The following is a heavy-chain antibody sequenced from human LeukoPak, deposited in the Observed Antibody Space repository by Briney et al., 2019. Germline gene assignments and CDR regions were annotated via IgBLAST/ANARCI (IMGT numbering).Heavy chain of an antibody. CDR2: IIPIFGIA. V-gene: IGHV1-69*04. J-gene: IGHJ4*02. CDR3: ARDLTMVRGVPDGFDY. Sequence: SVKVSCKASGGTFSSYAISGVRQAPGQGLEWMGRIIPIFGIANYAQKFQGRVTITADKSTSTAYMELSSLRSEDTAVYYCARDLTMVRGVPDGFDYWGQGTLVTVSS. D-gene: IGHD3-10*01. CDR1: GGTFSSYA.